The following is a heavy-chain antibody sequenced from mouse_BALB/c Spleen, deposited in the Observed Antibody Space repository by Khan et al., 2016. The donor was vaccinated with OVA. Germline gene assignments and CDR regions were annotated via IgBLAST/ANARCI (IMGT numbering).Heavy chain of an antibody. CDR3: TRLAYYYDSEGFAY. D-gene: IGHD1-1*01. J-gene: IGHJ3*01. CDR2: VSTGGSYT. CDR1: GFTFSTYG. Sequence: EVELVESGGDLVKPGGSLKLSCAASGFTFSTYGMSWVRQTPDKRLEWVATVSTGGSYTYYPDSVKGRFTISRDNAKNTLSLQMSGLKSEDTAMFYCTRLAYYYDSEGFAYWGQGTLVTVSA. V-gene: IGHV5-6*01.